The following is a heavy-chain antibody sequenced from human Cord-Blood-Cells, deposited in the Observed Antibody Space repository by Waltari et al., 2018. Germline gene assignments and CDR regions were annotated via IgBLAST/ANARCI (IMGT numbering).Heavy chain of an antibody. D-gene: IGHD3-22*01. Sequence: QVQLVQSGAEVKKPGASLKVSCKASGYTFTSHDINWPRHATAQRLGGMGWMKPRSGDTGDAQKFQGRVTMTRNTSISTAYMELGSLRSEDTAVYYGAGVADDSSGYYGPQYGMDVWGQGTTVTVSS. J-gene: IGHJ6*02. V-gene: IGHV1-8*01. CDR2: MKPRSGDT. CDR3: AGVADDSSGYYGPQYGMDV. CDR1: GYTFTSHD.